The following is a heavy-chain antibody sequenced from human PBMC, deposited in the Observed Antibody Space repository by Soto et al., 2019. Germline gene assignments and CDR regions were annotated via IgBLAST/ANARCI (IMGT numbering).Heavy chain of an antibody. V-gene: IGHV3-7*05. CDR2: IKQDGSEK. D-gene: IGHD3-9*01. CDR1: GFTFSSYW. Sequence: PGGSLRLSCAASGFTFSSYWMSWVRQAPGKGLEWVANIKQDGSEKYYVDSVKGRFTISRDNAKNSLYLQMNSLRAEDTAVYYCARAWYDILTGSNWFDPWGQGTLVTVSS. CDR3: ARAWYDILTGSNWFDP. J-gene: IGHJ5*02.